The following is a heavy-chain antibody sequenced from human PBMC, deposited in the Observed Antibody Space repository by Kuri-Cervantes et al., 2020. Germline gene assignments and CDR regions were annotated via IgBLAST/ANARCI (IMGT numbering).Heavy chain of an antibody. V-gene: IGHV3-30-3*01. CDR3: ARDPDSSGWYDY. Sequence: GESLKISCATSGFTFSSYWMSWVRQAPGKGLEWVAVISYDGSNKYYADSVKGRFTISRDNSKNTLYLQMNSLRAEDTAVYYCARDPDSSGWYDYWGQGTLVTVSS. D-gene: IGHD6-19*01. J-gene: IGHJ4*02. CDR2: ISYDGSNK. CDR1: GFTFSSYW.